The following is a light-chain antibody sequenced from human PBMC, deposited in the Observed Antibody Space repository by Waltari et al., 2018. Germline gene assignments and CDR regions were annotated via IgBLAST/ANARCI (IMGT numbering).Light chain of an antibody. CDR2: GAS. Sequence: VLTPSPGTLSLSPGARVTLPCTPSQSLSKKYLAGYRQKPGQAPRLLIYGASSRAAGIPDRFSGSGSGTDFTLTISRLEPEDFAMYYCQQYGSSVMYTFGQGTKLEIK. J-gene: IGKJ2*01. CDR3: QQYGSSVMYT. V-gene: IGKV3-20*01. CDR1: QSLSKKY.